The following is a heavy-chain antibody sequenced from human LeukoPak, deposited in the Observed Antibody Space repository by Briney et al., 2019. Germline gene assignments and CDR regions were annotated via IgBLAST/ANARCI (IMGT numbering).Heavy chain of an antibody. J-gene: IGHJ4*02. CDR2: IWNEGSNK. CDR1: GFTFRRYG. CDR3: ARGAYVDFFDY. Sequence: GGCLRLSCAAPGFTFRRYGMHWVREAPGKGGEWGAVIWNEGSNKYYADSVKGRFTISRDNSKNTLYLKMNSLRAEDTAVYYCARGAYVDFFDYWGQGTLVTVSS. D-gene: IGHD3-10*02. V-gene: IGHV3-33*01.